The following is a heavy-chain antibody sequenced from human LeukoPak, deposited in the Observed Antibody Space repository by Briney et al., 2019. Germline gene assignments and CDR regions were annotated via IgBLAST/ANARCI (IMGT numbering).Heavy chain of an antibody. D-gene: IGHD3-22*01. CDR3: ARNFYDSSGSYPSFDY. J-gene: IGHJ4*02. V-gene: IGHV1-18*01. CDR2: INPNSGGT. Sequence: ASVKVSCKASGGTFSSYAISWVRQAPGQGLEWMGWINPNSGGTNYAQNLQGRVTMTTDTSTSTAYMELRSLRSDDTAVYYCARNFYDSSGSYPSFDYWGQGTLVTVSS. CDR1: GGTFSSYA.